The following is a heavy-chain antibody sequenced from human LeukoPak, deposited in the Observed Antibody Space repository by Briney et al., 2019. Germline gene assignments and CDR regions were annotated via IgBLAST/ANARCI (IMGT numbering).Heavy chain of an antibody. CDR2: ISSDGSST. J-gene: IGHJ4*02. D-gene: IGHD6-13*01. Sequence: GGSLRLSCAASGITFSSYWMHWVRQGPGKGLVWVSRISSDGSSTSYADSVKGRFTMSRDNAKNTLYLQMNSLRAEDTAVYYCARVLTFPGIASDYWGQGTLVTVSS. CDR3: ARVLTFPGIASDY. CDR1: GITFSSYW. V-gene: IGHV3-74*01.